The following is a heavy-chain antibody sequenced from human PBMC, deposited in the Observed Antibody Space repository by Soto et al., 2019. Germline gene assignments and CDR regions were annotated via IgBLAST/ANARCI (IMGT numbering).Heavy chain of an antibody. V-gene: IGHV3-23*01. D-gene: IGHD6-13*01. CDR2: ISGSGAST. CDR1: GFAFSSYG. J-gene: IGHJ4*02. Sequence: EVQLLESGGGLVQPGGSLRLSCAASGFAFSSYGMSWVRQAPGKGLEWVSGISGSGASTDYADSVKGRFIISRDKSKNTLYLQMNSLRAEDTAVYYCAKTSSTWSPNFDYWGQGTLVTVSS. CDR3: AKTSSTWSPNFDY.